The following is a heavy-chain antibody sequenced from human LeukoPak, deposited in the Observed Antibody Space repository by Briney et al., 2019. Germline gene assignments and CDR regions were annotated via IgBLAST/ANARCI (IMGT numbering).Heavy chain of an antibody. CDR1: GFTFSSNS. CDR3: ARAYSGSYNWFDP. Sequence: WGSLRLSCAASGFTFSSNSMNWVRQAPGKGLEWVSGISSSSSYLYYADSVKGRFTVSRDNAKKSLFLQMNRLSGEDTAVYYWARAYSGSYNWFDPWGQGTLVTASS. D-gene: IGHD1-26*01. V-gene: IGHV3-21*01. J-gene: IGHJ5*02. CDR2: ISSSSSYL.